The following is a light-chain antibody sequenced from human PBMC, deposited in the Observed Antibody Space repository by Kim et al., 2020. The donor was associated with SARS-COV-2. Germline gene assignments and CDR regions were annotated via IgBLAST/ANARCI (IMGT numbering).Light chain of an antibody. CDR1: HSLEHNDGNTY. CDR3: MQGTHGYT. V-gene: IGKV2-30*02. Sequence: GQPASISCRSSHSLEHNDGNTYMSWFHLRPGHSPRRLIYTISKRDSGVQDRFSGSGSDTDFPLNIYRVEAEDVGIYYCMQGTHGYTFGQGTKLEI. CDR2: TIS. J-gene: IGKJ2*01.